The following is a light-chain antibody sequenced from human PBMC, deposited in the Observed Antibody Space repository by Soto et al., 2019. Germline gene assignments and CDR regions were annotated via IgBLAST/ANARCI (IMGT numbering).Light chain of an antibody. V-gene: IGLV2-23*02. CDR2: EVS. CDR1: SSDVGSYNL. CDR3: CSYAGRGV. Sequence: QSVLTQPASVSGSPGQWITISCTGTSSDVGSYNLVSWYQQHPGKAPKLMIYEVSKRPSGVSNRFSGSKSGNTASLTISGLQAEDEADYYCCSYAGRGVFGGGTKLTVL. J-gene: IGLJ2*01.